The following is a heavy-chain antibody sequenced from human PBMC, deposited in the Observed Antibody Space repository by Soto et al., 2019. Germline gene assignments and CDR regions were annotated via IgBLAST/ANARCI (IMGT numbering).Heavy chain of an antibody. CDR3: ARESRLTFGGVITY. CDR2: ISGGGDST. J-gene: IGHJ4*02. Sequence: GGSLRLSCEASGFSFDTYAMGWVRQAPGKGLEWVSTISGGGDSTYYADSVKGRFTISRDNSKYTVYVEMNSLRAEDAALYYCARESRLTFGGVITYWGQGTLVTVSS. V-gene: IGHV3-23*01. CDR1: GFSFDTYA. D-gene: IGHD3-16*02.